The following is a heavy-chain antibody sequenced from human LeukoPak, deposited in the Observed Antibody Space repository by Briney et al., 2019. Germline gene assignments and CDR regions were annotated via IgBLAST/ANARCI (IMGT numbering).Heavy chain of an antibody. Sequence: GGSLTLSCAASGLTFSTYSMNWVRHAPGKGLEWVSYISSSSSTIYYADPVKARFTISRDNAKNSLYLQMHSLRHEDAAVYYCARASPYYDSWDRGQGTLVNVSS. V-gene: IGHV3-48*02. J-gene: IGHJ4*02. CDR1: GLTFSTYS. D-gene: IGHD3-22*01. CDR2: ISSSSSTI. CDR3: ARASPYYDSWD.